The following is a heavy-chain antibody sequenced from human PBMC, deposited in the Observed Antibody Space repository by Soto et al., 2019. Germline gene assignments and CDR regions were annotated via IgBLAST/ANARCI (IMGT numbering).Heavy chain of an antibody. CDR1: GYTFTSYA. Sequence: ASVKVSCKASGYTFTSYAMHWVRQAPGQRLEWMGWINAGNGNTKYSQKFQGRVTITRDTSASTAYMELSSLRSEDTAVYYCARGFRIAARLDYFDYWGQGTLVTVSS. CDR3: ARGFRIAARLDYFDY. D-gene: IGHD6-6*01. J-gene: IGHJ4*02. CDR2: INAGNGNT. V-gene: IGHV1-3*01.